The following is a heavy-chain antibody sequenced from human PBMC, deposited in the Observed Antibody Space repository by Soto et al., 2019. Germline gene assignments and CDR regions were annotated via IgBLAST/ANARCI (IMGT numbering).Heavy chain of an antibody. CDR1: GGTFSSYT. Sequence: QVQLVQSGAEVTKPGSSVKVSCKASGGTFSSYTITWLRQAPGQGLEWMGKIIPILGIPNYAQKFQGRVTITADKSASRAYMELSSLRSEDTAVYCWARAPVVPAASALGWYFGLLGRGTLVTVSS. D-gene: IGHD2-2*01. CDR2: IIPILGIP. CDR3: ARAPVVPAASALGWYFGL. V-gene: IGHV1-69*02. J-gene: IGHJ2*01.